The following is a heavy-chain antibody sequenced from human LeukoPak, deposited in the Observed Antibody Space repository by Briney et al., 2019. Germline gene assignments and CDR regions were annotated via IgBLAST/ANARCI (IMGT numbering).Heavy chain of an antibody. CDR3: ARENMFYHDSRGYYLSYYFDY. CDR2: TYTSGST. CDR1: GGSIRSGNSY. J-gene: IGHJ4*02. Sequence: SQTLSLTCAVSGGSIRSGNSYWSWIRQPAGKGLEWIGRTYTSGSTKYNPSLKSRVPMSIEQAKNPFSLELSSVTAADTAVYYCARENMFYHDSRGYYLSYYFDYGGQGTLVTVSS. V-gene: IGHV4-61*02. D-gene: IGHD3-22*01.